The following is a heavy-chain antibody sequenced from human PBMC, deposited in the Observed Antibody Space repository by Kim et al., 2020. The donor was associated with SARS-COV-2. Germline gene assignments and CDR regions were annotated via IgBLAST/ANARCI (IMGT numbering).Heavy chain of an antibody. CDR1: GYTLTELS. Sequence: AVKVSCKVSGYTLTELSMHWVRQAPGKGLEWMGGFDPEDGETIYAQKFQGRVTMTEDTSTDTAYMELSSLRSEDTAVYYCATGPPFIVGATGDRFFYYGMDVWGQGTTVTVSS. CDR2: FDPEDGET. V-gene: IGHV1-24*01. J-gene: IGHJ6*02. CDR3: ATGPPFIVGATGDRFFYYGMDV. D-gene: IGHD1-26*01.